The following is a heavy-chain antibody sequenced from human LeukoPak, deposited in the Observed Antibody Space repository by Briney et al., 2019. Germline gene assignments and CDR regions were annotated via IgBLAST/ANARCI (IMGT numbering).Heavy chain of an antibody. D-gene: IGHD4-17*01. CDR1: GGSFSGYY. Sequence: SETLSLTCAVYGGSFSGYYWSWIRQPPGKGLEWIGEINHSGSTNYNPSLKSRVTISADTSKNQFSLKLSSVTAADTAVYYCARALTVTTHYGMDVWGQGTTVTVSS. CDR2: INHSGST. CDR3: ARALTVTTHYGMDV. V-gene: IGHV4-34*01. J-gene: IGHJ6*02.